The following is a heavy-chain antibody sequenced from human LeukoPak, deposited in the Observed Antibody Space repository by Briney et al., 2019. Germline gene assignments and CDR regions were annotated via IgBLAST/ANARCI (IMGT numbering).Heavy chain of an antibody. Sequence: GGSLRLSCAAYGFTFSDYYMSWIRQAPGKGLEWVSYISSSGGSIYYADSVKGRFTISRDTAKNSPYLQMISRRAEGTAVYYCARESYCSGGSCYSGRAFDIWGQGTMVSVSS. J-gene: IGHJ3*02. D-gene: IGHD2-15*01. CDR2: ISSSGGSI. CDR1: GFTFSDYY. CDR3: ARESYCSGGSCYSGRAFDI. V-gene: IGHV3-11*01.